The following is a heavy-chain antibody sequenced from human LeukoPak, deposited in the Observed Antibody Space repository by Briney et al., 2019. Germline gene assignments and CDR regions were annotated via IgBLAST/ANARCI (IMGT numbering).Heavy chain of an antibody. J-gene: IGHJ3*02. D-gene: IGHD1-1*01. CDR2: IYYSGNT. V-gene: IGHV4-39*07. Sequence: SETLSLTCTVSGGSISSSSYYWGWIRQPPGKGLEWIGSIYYSGNTYYNPSLKSRLTISVDTSKNQFSLKLSSVTAADTAVYYCASSPGGTGAFDIWGQGTMVTVSS. CDR1: GGSISSSSYY. CDR3: ASSPGGTGAFDI.